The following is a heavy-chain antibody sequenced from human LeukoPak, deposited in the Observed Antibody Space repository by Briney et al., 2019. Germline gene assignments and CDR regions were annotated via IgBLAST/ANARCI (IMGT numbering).Heavy chain of an antibody. CDR3: ARDSSMLRGPLVIYYFDF. J-gene: IGHJ4*02. V-gene: IGHV3-23*01. Sequence: GGSLRLSCAASDFSFITYAMSWVRQAPGKGLEWVSTVSGGGDATYYADSVKGRFTISRDNSKNTLYLQMNSLRVEDTAVYYCARDSSMLRGPLVIYYFDFWGQGTLVTVSS. D-gene: IGHD3-10*01. CDR1: DFSFITYA. CDR2: VSGGGDAT.